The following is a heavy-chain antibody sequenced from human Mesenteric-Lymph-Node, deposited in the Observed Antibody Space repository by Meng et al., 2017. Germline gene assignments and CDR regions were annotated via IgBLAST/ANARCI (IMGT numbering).Heavy chain of an antibody. CDR2: IFSNDEK. J-gene: IGHJ4*02. D-gene: IGHD2-2*01. CDR1: GFSLSNARMG. V-gene: IGHV2-26*01. Sequence: SGPTLVKPTETLTLTCTVSGFSLSNARMGVSWIRQPPGKALEWLAHIFSNDEKSYSTSLKSRLTITKDTPKNQVVLTMTNMDPVDTATYYCAHRARGYCSSTSCYPFDYWGQGTLVTVSS. CDR3: AHRARGYCSSTSCYPFDY.